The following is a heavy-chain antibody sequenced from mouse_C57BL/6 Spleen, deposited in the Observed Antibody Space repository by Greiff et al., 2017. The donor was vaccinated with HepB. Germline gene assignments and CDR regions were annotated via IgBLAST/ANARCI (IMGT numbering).Heavy chain of an antibody. D-gene: IGHD2-5*01. CDR2: IYPGSGNT. J-gene: IGHJ1*03. Sequence: VKLQESGPELVKPGASVKISCKASGYSFTSYYIHWVKQRPGQGLEWIGWIYPGSGNTKYNEKFKGKATLTADTSSSTAYMQLSSLTSEDSAVYYCARKNYSNFVWYFDVWGTGTTVTVSS. CDR3: ARKNYSNFVWYFDV. CDR1: GYSFTSYY. V-gene: IGHV1-66*01.